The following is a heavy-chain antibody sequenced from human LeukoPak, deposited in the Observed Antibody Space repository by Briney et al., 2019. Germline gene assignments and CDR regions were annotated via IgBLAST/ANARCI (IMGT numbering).Heavy chain of an antibody. J-gene: IGHJ2*01. CDR1: GGSISSSSYY. CDR3: ARGVTMIVVVIHDWYFDL. Sequence: SETLSLTCTVSGGSISSSSYYWGWIRQPPGKGLEWIGNIYYSGRTYYNPSLKSRVTISVDTPKNQFSLKLSSVTAADTAVYYCARGVTMIVVVIHDWYFDLWGRGTLVTVSS. D-gene: IGHD3-22*01. CDR2: IYYSGRT. V-gene: IGHV4-39*01.